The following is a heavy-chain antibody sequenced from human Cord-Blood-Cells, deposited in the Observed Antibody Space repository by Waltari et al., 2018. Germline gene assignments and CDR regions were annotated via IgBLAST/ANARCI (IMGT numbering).Heavy chain of an antibody. Sequence: QVQLQQWCAGLLKPSETLSLTCAAYGGSFSGYYWSWIRQPPGKGLEWIGEINHSGSTNYNPSLKSRVTISVDTSKNQFSLKLSSVTAADTAVYYCARGNPDYWGQGTLVTVSS. CDR3: ARGNPDY. CDR2: INHSGST. J-gene: IGHJ4*02. CDR1: GGSFSGYY. V-gene: IGHV4-34*01.